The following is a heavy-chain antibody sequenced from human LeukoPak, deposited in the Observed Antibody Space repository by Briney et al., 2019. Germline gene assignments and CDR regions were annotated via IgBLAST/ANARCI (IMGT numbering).Heavy chain of an antibody. CDR1: GDSLNTYY. CDR3: ARVVRGVVTSNWFDP. J-gene: IGHJ5*02. V-gene: IGHV4-59*01. Sequence: PSETLSLTCTVSGDSLNTYYWTWIRQTPGKELEWIGFVASSGTSNYNPSLKSRDSISIDTSKNQFSLALTSVTPADTAVYYCARVVRGVVTSNWFDPWGQGTLVSVSS. CDR2: VASSGTS. D-gene: IGHD2-21*02.